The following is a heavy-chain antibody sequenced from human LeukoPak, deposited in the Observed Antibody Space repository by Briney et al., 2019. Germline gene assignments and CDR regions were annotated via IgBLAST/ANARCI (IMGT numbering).Heavy chain of an antibody. V-gene: IGHV3-30*02. CDR1: GFTFSSYA. J-gene: IGHJ4*02. Sequence: PGGSLRLSCAASGFTFSSYAMHWVRQAPGKGLEWVAFIRYDGSNKYYADSVKGRFTISRDNSKNTLYLQMNSLRAEDTAVYYCAKEQMTTVTNDKGYYFDYWGQGTLVTVSS. D-gene: IGHD4-17*01. CDR3: AKEQMTTVTNDKGYYFDY. CDR2: IRYDGSNK.